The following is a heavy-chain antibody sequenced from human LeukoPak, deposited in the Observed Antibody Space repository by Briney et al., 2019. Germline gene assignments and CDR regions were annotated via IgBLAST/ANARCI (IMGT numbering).Heavy chain of an antibody. CDR1: GFTFSTYG. CDR2: ISSDGSNN. Sequence: GRSLRLSCAASGFTFSTYGMHWVRQAPGKGLEWVAVISSDGSNNYYADSVKGRFSISRDNSKNTLYLQMNSLRAEDTAVYYCAKAGCSGGSCYVYFDYWGQGTLVTVSS. D-gene: IGHD2-15*01. CDR3: AKAGCSGGSCYVYFDY. J-gene: IGHJ4*02. V-gene: IGHV3-30*18.